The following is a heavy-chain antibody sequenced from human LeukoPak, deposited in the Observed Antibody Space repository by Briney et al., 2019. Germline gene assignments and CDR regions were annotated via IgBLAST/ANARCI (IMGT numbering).Heavy chain of an antibody. CDR3: AKEGEEFRGYLDV. CDR2: IHNDGTMG. J-gene: IGHJ6*04. CDR1: GFTFSRLG. V-gene: IGHV3-30*02. D-gene: IGHD3-16*01. Sequence: PGGSLRLSCATSGFTFSRLGMQWVRQAPGKGLEWVAVIHNDGTMGQYADSVKGRFTISKDFSRNTLHLQMHSLRDDDTAVYYCAKEGEEFRGYLDVWGKGTTVTVSS.